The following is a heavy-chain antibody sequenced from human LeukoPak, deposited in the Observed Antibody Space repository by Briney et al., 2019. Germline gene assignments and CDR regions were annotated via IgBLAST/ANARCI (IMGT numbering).Heavy chain of an antibody. D-gene: IGHD3-9*01. Sequence: KPSDTLSLTCAVSGHSISRGYYWGWIRQPPGKGLEWIGSIYHSGGTYYNPSLKSQVNISVDTFKNQFSLKLSSVTAADTAVYYCAGVYNDILTGYPYFDYWGQGTLVTVSS. J-gene: IGHJ4*02. CDR1: GHSISRGYY. V-gene: IGHV4-38-2*01. CDR2: IYHSGGT. CDR3: AGVYNDILTGYPYFDY.